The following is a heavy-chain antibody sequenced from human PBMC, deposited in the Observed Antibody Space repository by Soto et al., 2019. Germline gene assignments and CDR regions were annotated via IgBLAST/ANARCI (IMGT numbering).Heavy chain of an antibody. Sequence: SETLSLTCAVSGDSFSNNNNIWWSWVRHPPGKGLEWIGDIFHSGTTNYSPSLKGRITISIDKSHNQFSLNLTSVTAADTAIYYCARGVFEAWELLIYWGQGTPVTVSS. J-gene: IGHJ4*02. CDR2: IFHSGTT. CDR1: GDSFSNNNNIW. CDR3: ARGVFEAWELLIY. V-gene: IGHV4-4*02. D-gene: IGHD1-26*01.